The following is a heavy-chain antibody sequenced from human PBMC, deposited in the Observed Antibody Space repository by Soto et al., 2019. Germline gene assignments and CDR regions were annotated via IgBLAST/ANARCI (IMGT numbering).Heavy chain of an antibody. CDR1: GFTFSSYW. D-gene: IGHD2-2*01. CDR3: AKTSVLLPAPTNRVAPYDYFVFDV. V-gene: IGHV3-7*03. Sequence: PGGSLRLSCAASGFTFSSYWMSWVRQAPGKGLEWVANIKQDGGEKKYVDSVKGRFIISRDNAKNSLYLQMNSLRAEDTAVYYGAKTSVLLPAPTNRVAPYDYFVFDVWGRGTTVTVSS. CDR2: IKQDGGEK. J-gene: IGHJ6*02.